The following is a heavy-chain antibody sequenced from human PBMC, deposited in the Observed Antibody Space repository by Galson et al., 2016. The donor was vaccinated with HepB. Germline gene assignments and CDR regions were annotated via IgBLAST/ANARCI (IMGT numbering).Heavy chain of an antibody. D-gene: IGHD3-22*01. CDR1: GYTFSTHA. Sequence: SVKVSCKASGYTFSTHAMHWVRQAPGQGLEWMGGLIPIFGTTTYAQKFQARVTITQDESTSTADMELSNLRSEDTAIYYCAVKIGFYSWGQGTLVTVSS. CDR3: AVKIGFYS. CDR2: LIPIFGTT. J-gene: IGHJ4*02. V-gene: IGHV1-69*13.